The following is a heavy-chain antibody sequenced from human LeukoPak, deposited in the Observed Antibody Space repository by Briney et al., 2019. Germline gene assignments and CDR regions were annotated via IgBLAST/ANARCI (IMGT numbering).Heavy chain of an antibody. CDR1: GFTFSNYW. J-gene: IGHJ4*02. D-gene: IGHD6-6*01. CDR2: IKQDGSVK. V-gene: IGHV3-7*01. Sequence: GGSLRLSCAASGFTFSNYWMSWVRQAPGRGLEWVANIKQDGSVKYYVDSVKGRFTISRDNAKNSVYLQMNSLRAEDTAVYYCARIGYSSSSFDYWGQGTLVTVSS. CDR3: ARIGYSSSSFDY.